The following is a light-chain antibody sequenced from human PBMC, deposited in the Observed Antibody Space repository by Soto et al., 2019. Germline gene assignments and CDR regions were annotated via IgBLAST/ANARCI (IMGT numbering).Light chain of an antibody. CDR2: EVS. V-gene: IGLV2-23*02. CDR3: CSYAGSSTFV. CDR1: SSDVGSYNL. J-gene: IGLJ3*02. Sequence: QSALTQPASESGSPGQSITISCTGTSSDVGSYNLVSWYQQHPGKAPKLMIYEVSKRPSGVSNRFSGSKSGNTASLTISGLQAEDEADYYCCSYAGSSTFVFGGGTKLTVL.